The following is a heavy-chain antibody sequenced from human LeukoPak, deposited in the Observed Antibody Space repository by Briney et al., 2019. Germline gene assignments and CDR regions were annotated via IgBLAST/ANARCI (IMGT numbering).Heavy chain of an antibody. CDR1: GYTLTSYG. D-gene: IGHD3-16*02. Sequence: ASVKVSCKASGYTLTSYGISWVRQAPGQGLEWMGWISAYNGNTNYAQKLQGRVTMTTDTSTSTAYMELRSLRSDDTAVYYCARDGAPYDYVWGSYRYPDYFDYWGQGTLVTVSS. J-gene: IGHJ4*02. CDR2: ISAYNGNT. CDR3: ARDGAPYDYVWGSYRYPDYFDY. V-gene: IGHV1-18*01.